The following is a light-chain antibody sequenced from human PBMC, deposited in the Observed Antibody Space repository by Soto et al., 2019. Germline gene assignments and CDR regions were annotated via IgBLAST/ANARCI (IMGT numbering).Light chain of an antibody. V-gene: IGKV3-20*01. CDR1: QSVSSSY. CDR2: GAS. Sequence: EIVLTQSPGTLSLSPGERATLSCRASQSVSSSYLAWYQQKRGQAPRLLIYGASNRATGIPDRFSGSGSVTDFTLTISRLEPEDFAVYYCQHYGSPPYTFGQGTKLEIK. J-gene: IGKJ2*01. CDR3: QHYGSPPYT.